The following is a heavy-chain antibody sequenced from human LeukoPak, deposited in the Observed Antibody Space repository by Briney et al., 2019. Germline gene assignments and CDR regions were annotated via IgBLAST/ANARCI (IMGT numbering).Heavy chain of an antibody. CDR2: IIPIFGTA. CDR3: ARDPGGYCSSTSCYEHGNAFDI. Sequence: SVKVSCKASGGTFSSYAISWVRQAPGQGLEWMGGIIPIFGTANYAQKFQGRVTITADESTSTAYMELSSLRSEDTAVYYCARDPGGYCSSTSCYEHGNAFDIWGQGTMVTVSS. V-gene: IGHV1-69*01. CDR1: GGTFSSYA. D-gene: IGHD2-2*01. J-gene: IGHJ3*02.